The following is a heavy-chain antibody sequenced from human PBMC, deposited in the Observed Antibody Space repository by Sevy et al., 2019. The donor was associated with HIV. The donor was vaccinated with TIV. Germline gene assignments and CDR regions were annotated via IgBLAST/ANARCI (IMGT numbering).Heavy chain of an antibody. Sequence: TLSLTCTVSDGSISSGGYYWSWIRQHPGKGLEWIGYIYYSGSTYYNPSLKSRVTISVDTSKNQFSLKLSSVTAADTAVYYCAREGDGYGIDYWGQGTLVTVSS. CDR3: AREGDGYGIDY. D-gene: IGHD5-12*01. V-gene: IGHV4-31*03. J-gene: IGHJ4*02. CDR2: IYYSGST. CDR1: DGSISSGGYY.